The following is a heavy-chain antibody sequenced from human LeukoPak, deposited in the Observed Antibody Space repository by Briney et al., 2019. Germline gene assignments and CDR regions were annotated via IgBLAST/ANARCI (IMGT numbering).Heavy chain of an antibody. V-gene: IGHV4-61*08. J-gene: IGHJ4*02. CDR2: ISYSGST. Sequence: SETLSLTCTVSGGSVSSSGSYWSWIRQPPGKGLEWIGYISYSGSTNYNPSLKSRVTISVDTSKNRFSLRLSSVTAADTAVYYCARGGPSLGVDYWGQGTLVTVSS. D-gene: IGHD5/OR15-5a*01. CDR1: GGSVSSSGSY. CDR3: ARGGPSLGVDY.